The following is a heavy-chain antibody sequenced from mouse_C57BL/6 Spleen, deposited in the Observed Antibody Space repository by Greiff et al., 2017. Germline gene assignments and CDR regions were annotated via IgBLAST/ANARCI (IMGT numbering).Heavy chain of an antibody. V-gene: IGHV1-50*01. CDR2: IDPSDSYT. CDR1: GYTFTSYW. CDR3: ARRAYSNYGGAY. D-gene: IGHD2-5*01. Sequence: VQLQQPGAELVKPGASVKLSCKASGYTFTSYWMQWVKQRPGQGLEWIGEIDPSDSYTNYNQKFKGKATLTVGTSSSTAYMQLSSLTSEDSAVYYCARRAYSNYGGAYWGQGTLVTVSA. J-gene: IGHJ3*01.